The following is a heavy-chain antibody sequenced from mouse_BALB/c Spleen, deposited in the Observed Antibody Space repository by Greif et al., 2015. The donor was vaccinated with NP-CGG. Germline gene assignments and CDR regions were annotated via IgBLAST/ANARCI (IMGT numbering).Heavy chain of an antibody. D-gene: IGHD1-3*01. CDR2: IRSKANNHAT. CDR3: TGSGKDAMDY. V-gene: IGHV6-6*01. Sequence: EAQRVESGGGLVQPGGSMKLSCAASGFTFSDAWMDWVRQSPEKGLEWVAEIRSKANNHATYYVESVKGRFTISRDDSKSSVHLQMNSLRAEDTGIYYCTGSGKDAMDYWGQGTSVTVSS. J-gene: IGHJ4*01. CDR1: GFTFSDAW.